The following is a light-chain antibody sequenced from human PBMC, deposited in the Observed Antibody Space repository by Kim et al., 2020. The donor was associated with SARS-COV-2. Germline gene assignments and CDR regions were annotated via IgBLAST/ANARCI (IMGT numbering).Light chain of an antibody. J-gene: IGLJ1*01. CDR2: NDD. CDR1: SSNIGSTY. Sequence: GQRVTISCSGSSSNIGSTYVYWYQQRPGTAPKLLIYNDDQRPSGVPDRFSGSKSGTSASLAISGLRSEDEVDYYCAAWDDSLSGFVFGTGTKVTVL. V-gene: IGLV1-47*02. CDR3: AAWDDSLSGFV.